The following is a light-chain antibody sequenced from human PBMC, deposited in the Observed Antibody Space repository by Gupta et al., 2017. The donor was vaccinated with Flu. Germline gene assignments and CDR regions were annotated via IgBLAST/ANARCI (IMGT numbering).Light chain of an antibody. CDR3: QQADSFPLT. V-gene: IGKV1-12*01. Sequence: DIQMTQSPSSVSASVGDRVTITCRASQDIIRWLAWYQQKPGKAPKLIIYETSPVQSGVPSRFSGSGSGTDFTLTISRRQPEDFAIYYCQQADSFPLTIGGGTKVDIK. J-gene: IGKJ4*01. CDR2: ETS. CDR1: QDIIRW.